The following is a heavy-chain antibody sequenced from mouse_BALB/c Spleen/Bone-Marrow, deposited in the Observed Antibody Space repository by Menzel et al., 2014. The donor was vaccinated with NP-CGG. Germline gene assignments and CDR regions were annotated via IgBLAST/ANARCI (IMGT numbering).Heavy chain of an antibody. D-gene: IGHD1-1*01. CDR3: AREGGYYYGSSPYFDV. J-gene: IGHJ1*01. V-gene: IGHV1-20*02. CDR1: GYSFTGYF. CDR2: INPYNGDT. Sequence: VQLQQPGPELVKPGASVKISCKASGYSFTGYFMNWVMQSHGKSLEWIGRINPYNGDTFYNQKFKGKATFTVDKSSSTAHMELRSLASEDSAVYYCAREGGYYYGSSPYFDVWGAGTTVTVSS.